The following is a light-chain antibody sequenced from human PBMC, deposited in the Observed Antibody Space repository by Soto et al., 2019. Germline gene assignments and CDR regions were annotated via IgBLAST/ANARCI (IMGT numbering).Light chain of an antibody. Sequence: QSVLTQPPSASGSPGQSVTISCTGTSSDVGGYDYVSWYQQHPGKAPKPMIYEVTKRPSGVPDRFSGSKSGNTASLTVSGLQAEDEADYYCSSYAGSNNFVFGTGIKVTVL. V-gene: IGLV2-8*01. CDR2: EVT. CDR3: SSYAGSNNFV. CDR1: SSDVGGYDY. J-gene: IGLJ1*01.